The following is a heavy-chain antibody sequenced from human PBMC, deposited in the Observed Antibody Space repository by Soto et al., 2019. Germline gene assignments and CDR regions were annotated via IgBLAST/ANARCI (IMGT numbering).Heavy chain of an antibody. J-gene: IGHJ4*02. Sequence: QVQLVQSGAEVKEPGSSVKVSCKTSGGTFTTSSFVWVRQGPGQGLEWMGGIMPILSKTNLAPKFQGRVTFTADESTRTVYMELSSLRSEDTAIYYCATDVVRSTGGDSWGQGTLVTVSS. CDR3: ATDVVRSTGGDS. CDR1: GGTFTTSS. V-gene: IGHV1-69*01. D-gene: IGHD7-27*01. CDR2: IMPILSKT.